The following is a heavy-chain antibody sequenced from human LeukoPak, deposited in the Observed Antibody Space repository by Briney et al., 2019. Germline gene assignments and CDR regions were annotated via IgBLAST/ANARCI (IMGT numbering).Heavy chain of an antibody. J-gene: IGHJ4*02. D-gene: IGHD3-9*01. CDR2: ISGSGGST. CDR1: GFTFSSYA. V-gene: IGHV3-23*01. Sequence: GGSLRLSCAASGFTFSSYAMSWVRQAPGKGLEWVSAISGSGGSTYYADSVKGRFTISRDNSKNTLYLQMNSLRAEDTAVYYCARSYYDILTGFDYWGQGTLVTVSS. CDR3: ARSYYDILTGFDY.